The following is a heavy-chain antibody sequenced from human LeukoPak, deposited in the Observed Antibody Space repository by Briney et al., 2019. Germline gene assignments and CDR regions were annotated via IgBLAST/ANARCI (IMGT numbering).Heavy chain of an antibody. CDR3: VRMPHYGDLSYSFDY. J-gene: IGHJ4*02. CDR1: GFTFSRYG. CDR2: ISGNGTYI. Sequence: GGSLRLSCTASGFTFSRYGMHWVRQAPGKGLECVSSISGNGTYIYHADSLKGRFTISRDNAKNSLYLQLNSLRAEDTAVYYCVRMPHYGDLSYSFDYWGQGTLVTVSS. D-gene: IGHD4-17*01. V-gene: IGHV3-21*01.